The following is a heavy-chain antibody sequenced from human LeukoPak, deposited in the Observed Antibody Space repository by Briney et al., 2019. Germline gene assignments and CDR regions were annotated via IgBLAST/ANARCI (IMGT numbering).Heavy chain of an antibody. J-gene: IGHJ4*02. D-gene: IGHD2-8*01. V-gene: IGHV3-30*18. CDR3: AKDGLMRFFDY. CDR2: ISNDGNDK. CDR1: GFIFNSYG. Sequence: GGSLRLSCAASGFIFNSYGMYWARQAPGKGLEWVAVISNDGNDKQYADSVKSRFTISRDNSNNTLYLQMNGLRGEDTAVYYCAKDGLMRFFDYWGQGTLVTVSS.